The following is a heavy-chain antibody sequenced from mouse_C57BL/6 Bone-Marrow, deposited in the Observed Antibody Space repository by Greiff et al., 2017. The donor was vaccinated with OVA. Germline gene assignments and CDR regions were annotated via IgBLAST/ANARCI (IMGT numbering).Heavy chain of an antibody. D-gene: IGHD1-1*01. V-gene: IGHV1-82*01. J-gene: IGHJ4*01. CDR1: GYAFSSSW. CDR3: ARRRAYYYGSYYAMDY. Sequence: QVQLKESGPELVKPGASVKISCKASGYAFSSSWMNWVKQRPGKGLEWIGRIYPGDGDTNYNGKFKGKATLTADKSSSTAYMQLSSLTSEDSAVYFCARRRAYYYGSYYAMDYWGQGTSVTVSS. CDR2: IYPGDGDT.